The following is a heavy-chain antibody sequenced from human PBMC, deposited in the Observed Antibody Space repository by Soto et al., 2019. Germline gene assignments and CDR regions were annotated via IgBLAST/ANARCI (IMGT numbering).Heavy chain of an antibody. CDR1: GFTFSSYA. Sequence: EVQLLESGGGLVQPGGSLRLCCAASGFTFSSYAMSWVRQAPGKGLEWVSAISGSGGSTYYADSVKGRFTISRDKSKNTLYLQMNSLRAEDTAVYYCAKGLMVLVGMDVWGQGTTVTVSS. V-gene: IGHV3-23*01. CDR2: ISGSGGST. CDR3: AKGLMVLVGMDV. D-gene: IGHD2-2*01. J-gene: IGHJ6*02.